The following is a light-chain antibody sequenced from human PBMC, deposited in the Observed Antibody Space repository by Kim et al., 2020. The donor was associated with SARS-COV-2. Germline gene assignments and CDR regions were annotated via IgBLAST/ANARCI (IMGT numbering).Light chain of an antibody. V-gene: IGKV3-20*01. Sequence: SPGEGATLSCRASQSVTSSYLAWYQQKSGQAPRLLIYGTSTRATDIPDRFSGSGSGTDFTLTISRLEPEDLAVYYCQQYGTSPRTFGGGTKVDIK. J-gene: IGKJ4*01. CDR2: GTS. CDR3: QQYGTSPRT. CDR1: QSVTSSY.